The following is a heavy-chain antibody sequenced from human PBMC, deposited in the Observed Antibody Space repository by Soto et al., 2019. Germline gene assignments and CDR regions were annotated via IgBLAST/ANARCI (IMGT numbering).Heavy chain of an antibody. CDR2: IDPSDSYT. CDR3: ARLGYGYYFDY. V-gene: IGHV5-10-1*01. J-gene: IGHJ4*02. CDR1: GHRFTHSW. Sequence: GESLTIYCTCYGHRFTHSWITWVRQMPGKGLEWMGRIDPSDSYTNYSPSFQGHVTISVDKSISTAYLQWSSLKASDTAIYYCARLGYGYYFDYWGQGTLVIVPS. D-gene: IGHD1-1*01.